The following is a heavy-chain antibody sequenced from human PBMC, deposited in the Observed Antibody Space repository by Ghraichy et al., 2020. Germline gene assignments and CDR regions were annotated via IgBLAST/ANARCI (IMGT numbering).Heavy chain of an antibody. CDR1: GFTFSSYA. CDR3: AKDRREYSSSWYFDP. Sequence: GGSLRLSCAASGFTFSSYAMSWVRQAPGKGLEWVSAFSGSGSSTYYADSVKGRFTISRDNSKNTLYLPMNSLRAEDTAVYYCAKDRREYSSSWYFDPWGQGTLVTVSS. D-gene: IGHD6-13*01. J-gene: IGHJ5*02. CDR2: FSGSGSST. V-gene: IGHV3-23*01.